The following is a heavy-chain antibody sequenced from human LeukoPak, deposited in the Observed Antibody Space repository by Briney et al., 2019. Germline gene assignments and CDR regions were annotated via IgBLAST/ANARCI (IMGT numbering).Heavy chain of an antibody. J-gene: IGHJ4*02. Sequence: ASVTVSCTASGYTFTGYYVHWVRQAPGQGLEWMGRINPNSGDTNYAQKFQGRVTMTRDTSISTAYMEPSRLRSDDTAVYYCARDYCGGDCFPDYWGQGTLVTVSS. CDR1: GYTFTGYY. V-gene: IGHV1-2*06. CDR2: INPNSGDT. CDR3: ARDYCGGDCFPDY. D-gene: IGHD2-21*02.